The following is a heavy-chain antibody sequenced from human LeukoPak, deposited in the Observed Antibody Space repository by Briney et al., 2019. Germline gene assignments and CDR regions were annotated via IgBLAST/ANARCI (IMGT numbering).Heavy chain of an antibody. CDR1: GFTFDDYA. CDR2: TSWNSGSI. CDR3: AKDIRMRTADKISGYYYFDY. Sequence: SGRSLRLSCAAAGFTFDDYAMHWVRQAPGKGLEWVSGTSWNSGSIGYAGSVKGRFTISRDHAKNSLYLQMNSLRAEDPALYYCAKDIRMRTADKISGYYYFDYWGQGTLVTVSS. J-gene: IGHJ4*02. V-gene: IGHV3-9*01. D-gene: IGHD3-22*01.